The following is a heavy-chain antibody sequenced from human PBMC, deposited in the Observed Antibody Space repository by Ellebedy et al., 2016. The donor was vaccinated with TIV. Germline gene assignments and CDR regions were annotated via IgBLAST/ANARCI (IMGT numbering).Heavy chain of an antibody. V-gene: IGHV4-34*01. CDR3: AIRIDRRGPGAMDV. J-gene: IGHJ6*02. Sequence: GSLRLXCAVYGGSFSGYYWRWIRQPPGKGLEWIGEINHSGSTNYNPSLKSRVTISVDTSKNQFSLKLSSVTAADTAVYYCAIRIDRRGPGAMDVWGQGTTVTVSS. CDR2: INHSGST. D-gene: IGHD1-26*01. CDR1: GGSFSGYY.